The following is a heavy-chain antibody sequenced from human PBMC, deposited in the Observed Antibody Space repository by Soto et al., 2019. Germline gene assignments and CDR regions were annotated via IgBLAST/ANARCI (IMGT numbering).Heavy chain of an antibody. D-gene: IGHD2-15*01. CDR1: GYTFTSYD. J-gene: IGHJ4*02. CDR3: ARELNTKGHDY. CDR2: MNPNSGNT. Sequence: QVQLVQSGAEVKKPGASVKVSCKASGYTFTSYDINWVRQATGQGLEWMGWMNPNSGNTGYAQKFQGRVTMTRNTFISTAYMELSSLRSDDSAVSSCARELNTKGHDYWGQGTLVTVSS. V-gene: IGHV1-8*01.